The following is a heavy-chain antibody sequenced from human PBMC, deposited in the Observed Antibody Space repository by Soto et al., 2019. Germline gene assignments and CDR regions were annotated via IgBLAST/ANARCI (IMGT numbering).Heavy chain of an antibody. CDR3: ARASAAGSNWFDP. CDR1: GGSISSYY. CDR2: IYYSGST. V-gene: IGHV4-59*01. Sequence: PSETLSLTCTVSGGSISSYYWSWIRQPPGKGLEWIGYIYYSGSTNYNPSLKSRVTISVDTSKNQFSLKLSSVTAADTAVYYCARASAAGSNWFDPWGQGTLVT. D-gene: IGHD6-13*01. J-gene: IGHJ5*02.